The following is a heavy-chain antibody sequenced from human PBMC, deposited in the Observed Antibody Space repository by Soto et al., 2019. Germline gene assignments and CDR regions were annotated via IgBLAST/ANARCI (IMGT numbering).Heavy chain of an antibody. V-gene: IGHV1-69*02. D-gene: IGHD3-3*01. CDR3: APENYDFWRCYSG. Sequence: QVQLVQSGAAVKKPGSSVKVSCKASGGTFSSYTISWVRQAPGQGLEWMGRIIPILGIANYAQKFQGRGTITADKSTSPAYMELSSLRSEDTAVYYCAPENYDFWRCYSGWGQGTLVNVSS. CDR1: GGTFSSYT. CDR2: IIPILGIA. J-gene: IGHJ1*01.